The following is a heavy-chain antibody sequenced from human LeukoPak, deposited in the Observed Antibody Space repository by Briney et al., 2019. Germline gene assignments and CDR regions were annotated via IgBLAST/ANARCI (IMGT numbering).Heavy chain of an antibody. D-gene: IGHD3-3*01. CDR1: GYTFSNYG. CDR3: ARDFDYDVDY. J-gene: IGHJ4*02. V-gene: IGHV1-18*01. Sequence: ASVKVSCKASGYTFSNYGVGWVRQAPGQGLEWMGWISGHSEDTNYAQKFQGRVTMTTDTSTNTAHMELRSLRSDDTAVYYCARDFDYDVDYWGQGTLVTVSS. CDR2: ISGHSEDT.